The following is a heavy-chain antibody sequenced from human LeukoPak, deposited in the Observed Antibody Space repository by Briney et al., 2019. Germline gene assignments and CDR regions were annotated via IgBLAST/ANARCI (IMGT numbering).Heavy chain of an antibody. CDR1: GYTFTSYA. J-gene: IGHJ6*04. D-gene: IGHD5-12*01. V-gene: IGHV1-3*04. CDR3: ASPTIVATDYGMDV. Sequence: ASVKVSCKASGYTFTSYAMHWVRQAPGQRLEWMGWINTGNGNTKYSQKFQGRVTITRDTSASTAYMELSSLRSEDTAVYYCASPTIVATDYGMDVWGKGTTVTVSS. CDR2: INTGNGNT.